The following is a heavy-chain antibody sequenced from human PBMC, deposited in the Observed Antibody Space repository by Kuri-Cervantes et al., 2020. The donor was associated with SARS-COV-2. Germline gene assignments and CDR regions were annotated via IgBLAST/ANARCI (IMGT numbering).Heavy chain of an antibody. CDR1: GGSISSSSYY. CDR3: AGALISSSWAYYMDV. Sequence: GSLRLSCTVSGGSISSSSYYWGWIRQPPGKGLEWIGSIYTSGSTNYNPSLKSRVTISVDTSKNQFSLKLSSVTAADAAVYYCAGALISSSWAYYMDVWGKGTTVTVSS. CDR2: IYTSGST. V-gene: IGHV4-39*07. J-gene: IGHJ6*03. D-gene: IGHD6-13*01.